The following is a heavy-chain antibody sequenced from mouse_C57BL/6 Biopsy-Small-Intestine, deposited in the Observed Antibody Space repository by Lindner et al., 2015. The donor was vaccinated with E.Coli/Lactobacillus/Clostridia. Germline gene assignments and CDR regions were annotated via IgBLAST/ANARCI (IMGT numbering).Heavy chain of an antibody. Sequence: VQLQESGPELVKPGASVKISCKASGYAFSSSWMNWVKQRPGKGLEWIGRIYPGDGDTNYNGKFKGKATLTADKSSSTAYMQLSSLTSEDSAVYFCASYGNYDYWGQDTTLTVSS. CDR1: GYAFSSSW. V-gene: IGHV1-82*01. J-gene: IGHJ2*01. CDR3: ASYGNYDY. CDR2: IYPGDGDT. D-gene: IGHD2-1*01.